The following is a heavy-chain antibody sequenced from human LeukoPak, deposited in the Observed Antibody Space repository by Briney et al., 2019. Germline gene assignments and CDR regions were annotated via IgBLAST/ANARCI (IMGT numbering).Heavy chain of an antibody. D-gene: IGHD2-2*01. Sequence: GGSLRLSCAASGFTFSSCSMNWVRQAPGKGLEWVSSISSSSSYIYYADSVKGRFTISRDNAKNSLYLQMNSLRAEDTAVYYCAGADDIVVVPAAGKAEYFQHWGQGTLVTASS. CDR3: AGADDIVVVPAAGKAEYFQH. CDR2: ISSSSSYI. V-gene: IGHV3-21*01. J-gene: IGHJ1*01. CDR1: GFTFSSCS.